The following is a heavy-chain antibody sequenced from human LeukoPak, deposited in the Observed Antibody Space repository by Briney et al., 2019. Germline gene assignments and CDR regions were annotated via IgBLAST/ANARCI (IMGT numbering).Heavy chain of an antibody. Sequence: SETLSLTCAVSGYSISSGYYWGWIRQPPGKGLEWIGSIYHSGSTNYNPSLKSRVTISVDTSKNQFSLKLSSVTAADTAVYYCARDHYTIFGVVTKYYFDYWGQGTLVTVSS. CDR1: GYSISSGYY. V-gene: IGHV4-38-2*01. CDR3: ARDHYTIFGVVTKYYFDY. CDR2: IYHSGST. J-gene: IGHJ4*02. D-gene: IGHD3-3*01.